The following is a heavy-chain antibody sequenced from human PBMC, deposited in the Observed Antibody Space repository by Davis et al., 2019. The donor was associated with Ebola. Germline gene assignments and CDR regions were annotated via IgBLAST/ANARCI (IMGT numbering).Heavy chain of an antibody. CDR2: ISSSSSTI. CDR1: GFTFKSYA. V-gene: IGHV3-48*02. CDR3: ARDFGGYYDWYFDL. D-gene: IGHD3-22*01. J-gene: IGHJ2*01. Sequence: GESLKISCLASGFTFKSYAMHWVRQAPGKGLEWVSYISSSSSTIYYADSVKGRFTISRDNAKNSLYLQMNSLRDEDTAVYYCARDFGGYYDWYFDLWGRGTLVTVSS.